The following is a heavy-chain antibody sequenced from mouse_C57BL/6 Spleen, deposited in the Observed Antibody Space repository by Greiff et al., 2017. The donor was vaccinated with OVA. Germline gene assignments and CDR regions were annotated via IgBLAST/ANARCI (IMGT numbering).Heavy chain of an antibody. Sequence: QVQLQQSGPELVKPGASVKISCKASGYAFSSSWMNWVKQRPGKGLEWIGRIYPGDGDTNYNGKFKGKATLTADKSSSTAYMQLSSRTSEDSAVYCCARTGYGSRGDWYFDVWGTGTTVTVSA. D-gene: IGHD1-1*01. J-gene: IGHJ1*03. CDR2: IYPGDGDT. CDR3: ARTGYGSRGDWYFDV. CDR1: GYAFSSSW. V-gene: IGHV1-82*01.